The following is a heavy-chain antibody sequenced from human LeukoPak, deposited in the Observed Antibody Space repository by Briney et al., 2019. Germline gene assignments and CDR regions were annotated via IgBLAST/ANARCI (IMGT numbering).Heavy chain of an antibody. V-gene: IGHV4-34*01. Sequence: SETLSLTCAVYGGSFSDYFWSWIRQPPGKGLEWIGEINHSGSTNYNPSLKSRVTISLDTSKSQFSLKVRYVTAADTAVYYCARGLNDSWTGENYWGQGTLVTVSS. CDR1: GGSFSDYF. CDR3: ARGLNDSWTGENY. J-gene: IGHJ4*02. D-gene: IGHD3-3*01. CDR2: INHSGST.